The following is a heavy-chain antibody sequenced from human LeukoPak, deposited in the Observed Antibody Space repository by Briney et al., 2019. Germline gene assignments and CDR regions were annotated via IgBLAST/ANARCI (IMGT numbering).Heavy chain of an antibody. V-gene: IGHV4-34*01. CDR1: GGSFSGYY. D-gene: IGHD3-10*01. CDR3: ARGRWDYYGSGSPQYYFDY. Sequence: PSETLSLTCAVYGGSFSGYYWSWIRQPPGKGLEWIGEINHSGSTNYHPSLKSRVTISVDTSKNQFSLKLSSVTAADTAVYYCARGRWDYYGSGSPQYYFDYWGQGTLVTVSS. J-gene: IGHJ4*02. CDR2: INHSGST.